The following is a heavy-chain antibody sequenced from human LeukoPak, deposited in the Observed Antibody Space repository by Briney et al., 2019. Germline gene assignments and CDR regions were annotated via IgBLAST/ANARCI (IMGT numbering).Heavy chain of an antibody. CDR2: INHSGST. D-gene: IGHD1-26*01. V-gene: IGHV4-34*01. CDR1: GGSFSGYY. CDR3: ARRSDSGSDDGEDYFDY. Sequence: SETLSLTCAVYGGSFSGYYWSWIRQPPGKGLEWIGEINHSGSTNYNPSLKSRVTISVDTSKNQFSLKLSSVTAADTAVYFCARRSDSGSDDGEDYFDYWGQGTLATVSS. J-gene: IGHJ4*02.